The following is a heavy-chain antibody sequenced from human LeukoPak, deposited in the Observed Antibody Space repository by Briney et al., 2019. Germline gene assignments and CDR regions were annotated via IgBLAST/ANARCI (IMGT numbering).Heavy chain of an antibody. Sequence: GGSLRLSCAASGFTFSDYYMSWIRQAPGEGLEWVSYISSSGSTIYYADSVKGRFTISRDNAKNSLYLQMNSLRAEDTAVYYCAKDTYYYDSSGYWYYFDYWGQGTLVTVSS. CDR1: GFTFSDYY. D-gene: IGHD3-22*01. J-gene: IGHJ4*02. V-gene: IGHV3-11*04. CDR3: AKDTYYYDSSGYWYYFDY. CDR2: ISSSGSTI.